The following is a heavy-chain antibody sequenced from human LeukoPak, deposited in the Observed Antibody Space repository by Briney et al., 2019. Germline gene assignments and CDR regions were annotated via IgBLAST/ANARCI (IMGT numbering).Heavy chain of an antibody. CDR1: GIIFSNYW. CDR2: ISGSGGST. Sequence: PGGSLRLSCAASGIIFSNYWMHWVRQAPGKGLEWVSSISGSGGSTYYADSVKGRFTISRDNSKNTLYLQMNSLRAEDTAVYYCAKPPRGSGEDYWGQGTLVTVSS. CDR3: AKPPRGSGEDY. V-gene: IGHV3-23*01. J-gene: IGHJ4*02. D-gene: IGHD3-10*01.